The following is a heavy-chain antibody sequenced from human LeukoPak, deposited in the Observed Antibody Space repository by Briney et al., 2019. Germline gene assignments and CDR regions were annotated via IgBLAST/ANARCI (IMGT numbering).Heavy chain of an antibody. CDR1: GGSIRSYY. CDR3: ASGETGSTLGGY. CDR2: IYHSGST. J-gene: IGHJ4*02. D-gene: IGHD1-1*01. Sequence: SETLSLTCTVSGGSIRSYYWSWIRQPPGKGLEWIGYIYHSGSTTYNPSFKSRVSISVDTSKNQFSLKLRSVTAADTAVYYCASGETGSTLGGYWGQGTLVTVSS. V-gene: IGHV4-59*01.